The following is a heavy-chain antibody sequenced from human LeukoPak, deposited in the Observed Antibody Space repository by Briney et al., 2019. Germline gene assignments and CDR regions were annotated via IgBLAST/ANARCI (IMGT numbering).Heavy chain of an antibody. CDR1: GFTFDDYA. CDR3: ASQFYSSGWYVSDY. V-gene: IGHV3-9*01. Sequence: PGGSLRLSCAASGFTFDDYAMHWVRQASGKGLEWVSGISWNSGNIGYADSVKGRFTISRDNAKNSLYLQMNSLRAEDTALYYCASQFYSSGWYVSDYWGQGTLVTVSS. CDR2: ISWNSGNI. D-gene: IGHD6-19*01. J-gene: IGHJ4*02.